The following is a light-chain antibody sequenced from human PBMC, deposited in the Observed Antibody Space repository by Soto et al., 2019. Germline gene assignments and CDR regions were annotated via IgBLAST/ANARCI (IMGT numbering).Light chain of an antibody. V-gene: IGKV1-13*02. CDR1: QDIRGA. J-gene: IGKJ5*01. Sequence: AIQLTQSPSSLSASVGDRVTITCRASQDIRGALAWYQQKPGKPPKLLIFDVSSLQSGVPSRFSGSGSGTDFTLTISSLQPEDFATSYCQQFNTYPITFGHGTRLEIK. CDR3: QQFNTYPIT. CDR2: DVS.